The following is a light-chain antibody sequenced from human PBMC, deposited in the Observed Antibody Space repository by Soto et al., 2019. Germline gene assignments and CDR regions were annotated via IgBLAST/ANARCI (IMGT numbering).Light chain of an antibody. V-gene: IGKV3-11*01. Sequence: EIVLTQSPATLSLSPGEGATLSCRASQSVSSYLAWYQQKPGQAPRLLLYAASNRATGIPARFSGSGSGTDFTLTISSLEPEDFALYCCQQRLNWPLTFGGGTKGAIK. CDR3: QQRLNWPLT. CDR2: AAS. J-gene: IGKJ4*01. CDR1: QSVSSY.